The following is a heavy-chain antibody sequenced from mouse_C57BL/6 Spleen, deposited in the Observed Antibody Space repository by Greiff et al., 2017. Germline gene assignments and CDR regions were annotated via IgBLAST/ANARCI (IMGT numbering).Heavy chain of an antibody. J-gene: IGHJ1*03. CDR2: IDPETGGT. CDR3: TGGYYVNWYFDV. CDR1: GYTFTDYE. D-gene: IGHD2-3*01. Sequence: VKVVESGAELVRPGASVTLSCKASGYTFTDYEMHWVKQTPVHGLEWIGAIDPETGGTAYNQKFKGKAILTADKSSSTAYMELRSLTSEDSAVYYCTGGYYVNWYFDVWGTGTTVTVSS. V-gene: IGHV1-15*01.